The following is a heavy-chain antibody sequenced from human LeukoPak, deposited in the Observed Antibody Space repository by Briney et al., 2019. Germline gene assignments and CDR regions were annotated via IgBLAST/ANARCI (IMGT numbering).Heavy chain of an antibody. Sequence: EPGRSLRLSCAASGFTFSSYAMHWVRQAPGKGLEWVAVISYDGSNKYYADSVKGRFTISRDNSKNTLYLQMNSLRAEDTAVYYCARGVGSASYYYGMDVWGQGTTVTVSS. CDR3: ARGVGSASYYYGMDV. D-gene: IGHD6-19*01. CDR1: GFTFSSYA. V-gene: IGHV3-30-3*01. J-gene: IGHJ6*02. CDR2: ISYDGSNK.